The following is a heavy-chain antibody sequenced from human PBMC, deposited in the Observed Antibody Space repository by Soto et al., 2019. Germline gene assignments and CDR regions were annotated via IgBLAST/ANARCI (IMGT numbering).Heavy chain of an antibody. CDR1: GYSCTSYG. CDR2: IDSSDAYT. D-gene: IGHD3-16*01. J-gene: IGHJ6*02. V-gene: IGHV5-10-1*01. CDR3: ARHEDTWPPAGLWYYYFYGMDV. Sequence: PXESLTVTWQGSGYSCTSYGISWVRQMPGKGREWMGRIDSSDAYTNYSPSFQGHVTISADKSISTAYLQWSSLKASDTAMYYCARHEDTWPPAGLWYYYFYGMDVWGQGTSVTVSS.